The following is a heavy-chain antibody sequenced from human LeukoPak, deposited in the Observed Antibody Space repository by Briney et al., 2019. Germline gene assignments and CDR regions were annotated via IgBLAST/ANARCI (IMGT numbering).Heavy chain of an antibody. J-gene: IGHJ5*02. D-gene: IGHD3-22*01. CDR2: ISWNSGSI. V-gene: IGHV3-9*01. Sequence: GGSLRLSCAASGFTFDDYAMHWSRKAPGKGLEGVSGISWNSGSIGYADSVKGRFTISRDNAKNSLYLQMNSLRAEDTALYYCAKDQNYYDSSGYFAPWGQGTLVTVSS. CDR3: AKDQNYYDSSGYFAP. CDR1: GFTFDDYA.